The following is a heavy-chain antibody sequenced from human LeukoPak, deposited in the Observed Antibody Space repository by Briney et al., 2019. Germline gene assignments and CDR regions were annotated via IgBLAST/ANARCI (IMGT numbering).Heavy chain of an antibody. CDR2: ISGSGGST. Sequence: AGSLRLSCAASGFTFSSYGMSWVRQAPGKGLKWVSAISGSGGSTYYADSVKGRFTISRDNSKNTLYLQMNSLRAEDTAVYYCAKDGLWITMIQGYMDVWGKGTTVTISS. D-gene: IGHD3-10*01. J-gene: IGHJ6*03. V-gene: IGHV3-23*01. CDR3: AKDGLWITMIQGYMDV. CDR1: GFTFSSYG.